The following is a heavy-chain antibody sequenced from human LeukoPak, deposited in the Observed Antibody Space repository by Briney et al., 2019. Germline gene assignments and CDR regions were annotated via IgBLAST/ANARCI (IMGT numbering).Heavy chain of an antibody. D-gene: IGHD2/OR15-2a*01. CDR1: GYSLTELA. Sequence: ASVKVSCKVSGYSLTELAMHWVRQAPGKGLVWMGGYEAERAKMINAQKFQVRVTMTEDPSTGTAYMELSSLRSEDTAVYYCAAGTFYSLTTVYWGQGTLVTVSS. CDR2: YEAERAKM. J-gene: IGHJ4*02. V-gene: IGHV1-24*01. CDR3: AAGTFYSLTTVY.